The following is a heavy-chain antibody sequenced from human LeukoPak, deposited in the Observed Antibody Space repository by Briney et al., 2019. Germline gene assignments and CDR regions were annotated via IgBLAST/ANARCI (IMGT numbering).Heavy chain of an antibody. J-gene: IGHJ5*02. CDR3: AKDLGVWFGAREPNWFDP. V-gene: IGHV3-30*02. D-gene: IGHD3-10*01. CDR1: GFTFSSYG. Sequence: GGSLRLSCAASGFTFSSYGMHWVRQAPGKGLEWVAFIRYDGSNKYYADSVKGRFTISRDNSKNTLYLQMNSLRAEDTAVYYCAKDLGVWFGAREPNWFDPWGQGTLVTVSS. CDR2: IRYDGSNK.